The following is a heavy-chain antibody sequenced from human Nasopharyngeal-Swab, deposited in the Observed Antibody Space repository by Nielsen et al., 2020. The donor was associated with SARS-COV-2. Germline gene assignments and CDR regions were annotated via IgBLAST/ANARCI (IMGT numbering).Heavy chain of an antibody. Sequence: ASVKVSCKASGYTFTSYGISWVRQAPGQGLEWMGWISAYNGNTNYAQKLQGRVTMTTDTSTSTAYMELRSLRSDDTAVYYCARDNRYYDSSGYYWFDGMDVWGQGTTVTVSS. CDR3: ARDNRYYDSSGYYWFDGMDV. CDR1: GYTFTSYG. D-gene: IGHD3-22*01. CDR2: ISAYNGNT. J-gene: IGHJ6*02. V-gene: IGHV1-18*01.